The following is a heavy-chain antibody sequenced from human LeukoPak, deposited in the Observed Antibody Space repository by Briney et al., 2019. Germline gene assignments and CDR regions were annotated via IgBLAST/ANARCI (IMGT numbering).Heavy chain of an antibody. CDR1: GFTFSNYW. V-gene: IGHV3-7*01. D-gene: IGHD5-18*01. Sequence: GGSLRLSCAGSGFTFSNYWMSWVRQAPGKGLEWVANIKQDGSEKNYVDSVKGRFTIPRDNAKNSLYLQMNSLRADDTAVYYCARRTAMVTVYYYYYMDVWGKGTTVTVSS. CDR2: IKQDGSEK. CDR3: ARRTAMVTVYYYYYMDV. J-gene: IGHJ6*03.